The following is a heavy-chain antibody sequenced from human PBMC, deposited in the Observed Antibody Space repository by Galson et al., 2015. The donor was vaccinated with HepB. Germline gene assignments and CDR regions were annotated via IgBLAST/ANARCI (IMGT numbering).Heavy chain of an antibody. J-gene: IGHJ5*02. CDR2: IIPIFGTA. Sequence: SVKVSCKASGGTFSSYAISWVRQAPGQGLEWMGGIIPIFGTANYAQKFQGRVTITADKSTSTAYMELSSLRSEDTAVYYCARFGSSGWYWFDPWGQGTLVTVSS. CDR3: ARFGSSGWYWFDP. CDR1: GGTFSSYA. V-gene: IGHV1-69*06. D-gene: IGHD6-19*01.